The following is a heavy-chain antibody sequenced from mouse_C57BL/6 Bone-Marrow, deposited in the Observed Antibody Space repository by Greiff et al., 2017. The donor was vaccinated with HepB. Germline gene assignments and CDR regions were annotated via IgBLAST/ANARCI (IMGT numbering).Heavy chain of an antibody. CDR3: ARLRWLLPYFDY. D-gene: IGHD2-3*01. CDR2: ISYDGSN. V-gene: IGHV3-6*01. Sequence: EVQVVESGPGLVKPSQSLSLTCSVTGYSITSGYYWNWIRQFPGNKLEWMGYISYDGSNNYNPSLKNRISITRDTSKNQFFLKLNSVTTEDTATYYCARLRWLLPYFDYWGQGTTLTVSS. J-gene: IGHJ2*01. CDR1: GYSITSGYY.